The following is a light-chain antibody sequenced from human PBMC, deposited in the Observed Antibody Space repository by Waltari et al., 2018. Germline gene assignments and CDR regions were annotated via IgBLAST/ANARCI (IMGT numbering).Light chain of an antibody. J-gene: IGKJ4*01. CDR3: MQALQTPLT. CDR1: QSLLYSNGYNY. Sequence: EIVLTQSPLSLPVTPGEPASISCRSSQSLLYSNGYNYLDWYLQKPGQSPQLLIYLGSNRASGVPERVSGSGSGPDFTLKITRVEAEDVGVYYCMQALQTPLTFGGGTKVEIK. V-gene: IGKV2-28*01. CDR2: LGS.